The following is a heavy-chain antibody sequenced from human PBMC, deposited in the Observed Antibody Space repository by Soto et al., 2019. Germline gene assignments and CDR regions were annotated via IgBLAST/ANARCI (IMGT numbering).Heavy chain of an antibody. D-gene: IGHD1-26*01. J-gene: IGHJ6*02. Sequence: LRLSCAASGFNFDDYAMHWVRQAPGKGLEWVSGISWNSGSIGYADSVKARFTISRDNAKNSLYLQMNSLRAEDTAFYYCAKDISGRGSYYYYYGMDVWGQGIPVTVSS. CDR2: ISWNSGSI. V-gene: IGHV3-9*01. CDR1: GFNFDDYA. CDR3: AKDISGRGSYYYYYGMDV.